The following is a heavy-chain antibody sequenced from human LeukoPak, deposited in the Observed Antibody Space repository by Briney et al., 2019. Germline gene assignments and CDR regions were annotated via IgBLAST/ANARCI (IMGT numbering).Heavy chain of an antibody. J-gene: IGHJ3*02. D-gene: IGHD2-2*01. CDR3: ARELGYCSSTSCYQYAFDI. CDR1: GLTFSSYS. V-gene: IGHV3-21*01. Sequence: GGSLRLSCAASGLTFSSYSMNWVRQAPGKGLEWVSSISSSSSYIYYADSVKGRFTISRDNAKNTLYLQMNSLRAEDTAVYYCARELGYCSSTSCYQYAFDIWGQGTMVTVSS. CDR2: ISSSSSYI.